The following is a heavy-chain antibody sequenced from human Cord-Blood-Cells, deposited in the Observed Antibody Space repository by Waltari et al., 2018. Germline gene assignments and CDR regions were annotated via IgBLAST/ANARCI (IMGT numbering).Heavy chain of an antibody. CDR1: GGPISSYY. CDR2: IYYSGST. V-gene: IGHV4-59*08. J-gene: IGHJ2*01. CDR3: ARRETGYSSSWYWYFDL. Sequence: QVQLQESGPGLVKPSETLSLTCPVSGGPISSYYWSWIRQPPGQGLEWIGYIYYSGSTNYNPSLKSRVTISVDTSKNQFSLKLSSVTAADTAVYYCARRETGYSSSWYWYFDLWGRGTLVTVSS. D-gene: IGHD6-13*01.